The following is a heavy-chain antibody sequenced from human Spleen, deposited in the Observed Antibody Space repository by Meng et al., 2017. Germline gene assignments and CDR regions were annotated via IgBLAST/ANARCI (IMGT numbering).Heavy chain of an antibody. CDR1: GFTFSDYY. D-gene: IGHD3-22*01. V-gene: IGHV3-11*01. CDR3: ARDVSLYYDSSGTDFDY. Sequence: GGSLRLSCAASGFTFSDYYMSWIRQAPGKGLEWVSYISSSGSTIYYADSVKGRFTISRDNAKNPLYLKMDSLRAEDTAVYYCARDVSLYYDSSGTDFDYWGQGTLVTVSS. CDR2: ISSSGSTI. J-gene: IGHJ4*02.